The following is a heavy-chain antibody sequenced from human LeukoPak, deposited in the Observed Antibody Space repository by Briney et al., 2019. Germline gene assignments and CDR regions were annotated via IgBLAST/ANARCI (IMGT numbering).Heavy chain of an antibody. V-gene: IGHV1-2*02. CDR3: ARSYYDNAVWDY. D-gene: IGHD3-22*01. J-gene: IGHJ4*02. CDR2: INPNSGGT. Sequence: ASVKVSCKASGYTFTGYYIHWVRQAPGQGLEWMGWINPNSGGTNYAQKFQGRVTMTRDKSIRTAYMELSRLKSDDTVVYYCARSYYDNAVWDYWGQGTLVTVSS. CDR1: GYTFTGYY.